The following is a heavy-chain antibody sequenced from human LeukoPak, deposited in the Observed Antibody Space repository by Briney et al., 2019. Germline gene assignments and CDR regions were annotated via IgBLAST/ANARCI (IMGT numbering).Heavy chain of an antibody. CDR3: ARDNYGSGSYYRPRTNWFDP. V-gene: IGHV4-4*07. CDR2: IYTSGST. Sequence: PSETLSLTCTVSGGSISSYYWSWIRQPAGKGLEWIGRIYTSGSTNYNPSLKSRVTMSVDTSKNQFSLKLSSVTAADTAVYYCARDNYGSGSYYRPRTNWFDPWGQGTLVTVSS. D-gene: IGHD3-10*01. J-gene: IGHJ5*02. CDR1: GGSISSYY.